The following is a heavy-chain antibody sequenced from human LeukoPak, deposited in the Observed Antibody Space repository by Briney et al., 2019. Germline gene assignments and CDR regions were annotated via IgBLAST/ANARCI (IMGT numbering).Heavy chain of an antibody. CDR1: GFTFSSYG. CDR2: IQYDRTNE. D-gene: IGHD2-8*01. CDR3: AKDRCSNGIGCYYYYMEV. Sequence: GGALRLSCAASGFTFSSYGMHWVRQAPGKGLEWVAYIQYDRTNEQYAHSVKGRFRISRDNTNNILYLQMNSLRTEDTAVYYCAKDRCSNGIGCYYYYMEVWGKGTTVTISS. V-gene: IGHV3-30*02. J-gene: IGHJ6*03.